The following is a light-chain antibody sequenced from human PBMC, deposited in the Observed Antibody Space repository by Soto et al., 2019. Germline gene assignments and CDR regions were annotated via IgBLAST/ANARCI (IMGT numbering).Light chain of an antibody. V-gene: IGKV3-15*01. CDR1: QRLSSN. J-gene: IGKJ1*01. CDR3: QQHSNWPPIT. Sequence: EIVMTQSPATLSVSPGERATLSCRASQRLSSNLAWYQQKPGQAPRLLIYGVSTRATGVPGRFSGSGSGTDFTLTISSLEPEDFAVYYRQQHSNWPPITFGQVTKVDI. CDR2: GVS.